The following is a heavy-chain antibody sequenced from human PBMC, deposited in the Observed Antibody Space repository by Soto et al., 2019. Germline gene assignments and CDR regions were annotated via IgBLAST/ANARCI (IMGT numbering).Heavy chain of an antibody. J-gene: IGHJ5*01. CDR3: TTASDWF. D-gene: IGHD1-1*01. Sequence: RQPPGKGLAWIGYIYYTGSTNYNPSLKTRVAISMDPSKNQFSRTLSSVTAADTVFFYRTTASDWF. V-gene: IGHV4-59*01. CDR2: IYYTGST.